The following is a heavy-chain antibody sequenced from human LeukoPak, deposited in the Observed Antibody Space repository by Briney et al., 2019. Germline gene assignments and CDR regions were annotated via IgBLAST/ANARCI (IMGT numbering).Heavy chain of an antibody. CDR2: ISWNSGSI. CDR3: AEAVAGTPYYFDY. J-gene: IGHJ4*02. CDR1: GLTFDDYA. V-gene: IGHV3-9*01. Sequence: GGSLRLSCAASGLTFDDYAMHWVRHAPGKGLEWVSGISWNSGSIGYADSVKGRFTISRDNAKNSLYLQMNSLRAEDTALYYCAEAVAGTPYYFDYWGQGTLVTVSS. D-gene: IGHD6-19*01.